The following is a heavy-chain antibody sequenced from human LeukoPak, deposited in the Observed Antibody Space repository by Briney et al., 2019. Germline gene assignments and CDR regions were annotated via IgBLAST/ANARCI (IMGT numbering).Heavy chain of an antibody. Sequence: SETLSLTCTVSGGSISSYYWSWIRQPPGKGLEWIGYIYYSGRTNYNPSLKGRVTISIDTSKNQFSLKLSSVTAADTAVYYCATTRYSSRGYYYYYGMDVWGQGTTVTVSS. CDR2: IYYSGRT. V-gene: IGHV4-59*08. J-gene: IGHJ6*02. D-gene: IGHD6-13*01. CDR3: ATTRYSSRGYYYYYGMDV. CDR1: GGSISSYY.